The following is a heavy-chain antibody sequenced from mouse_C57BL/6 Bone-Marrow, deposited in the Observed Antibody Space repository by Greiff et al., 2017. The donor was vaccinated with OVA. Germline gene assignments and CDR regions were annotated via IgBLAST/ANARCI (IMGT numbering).Heavy chain of an antibody. D-gene: IGHD4-1*01. CDR2: ISNGGGST. CDR1: GFTFSDYY. Sequence: VQLKESGGGLVQPGGSLKLSCAASGFTFSDYYMYWVRQTPEKRLEWVAYISNGGGSTYYPDTVKGRFTISRANAKNTLYLQMSRLKSEDTAMYYCARHALGLYYFDYWGQGTTLTVSS. CDR3: ARHALGLYYFDY. V-gene: IGHV5-12*01. J-gene: IGHJ2*01.